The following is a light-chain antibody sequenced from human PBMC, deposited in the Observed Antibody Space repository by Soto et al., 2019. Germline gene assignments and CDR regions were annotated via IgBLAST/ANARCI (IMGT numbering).Light chain of an antibody. Sequence: QSVLTQPASVSGSPGQSITISCTGTNSDVGGYNYVSWYQQHPGKAPKLMIYEVTNRPSGVSNRFSGSKSGNTASLTISGLQAEDEADYYCGAYTSSNTRVFGTGTKVTVL. CDR3: GAYTSSNTRV. J-gene: IGLJ1*01. V-gene: IGLV2-14*01. CDR2: EVT. CDR1: NSDVGGYNY.